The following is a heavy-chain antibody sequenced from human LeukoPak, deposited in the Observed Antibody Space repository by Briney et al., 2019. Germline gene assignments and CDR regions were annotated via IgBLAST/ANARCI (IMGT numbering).Heavy chain of an antibody. J-gene: IGHJ2*01. CDR2: IYYTGST. V-gene: IGHV4-39*01. D-gene: IGHD3-22*01. CDR3: ARVLYYYDFRGYPFDL. Sequence: SETLSLTCTVSGGSITTRDYYWGWIRQPPGKGLEWIASIYYTGSTYYSPSLRSRATMSVDTSKNQFSLELSALTAADTAFYYCARVLYYYDFRGYPFDLWGRGTLVAVPS. CDR1: GGSITTRDYY.